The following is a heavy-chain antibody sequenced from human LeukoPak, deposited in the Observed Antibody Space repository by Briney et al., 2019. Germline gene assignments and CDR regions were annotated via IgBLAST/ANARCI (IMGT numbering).Heavy chain of an antibody. J-gene: IGHJ4*02. CDR3: ARGGVAAGSDY. D-gene: IGHD6-13*01. CDR1: GFTFDDYA. Sequence: GRPLRLSCAASGFTFDDYAMHWVRQAPGKGLEWVSYISSSGSTIYYADSVKGRFTISRDNAKNSLYLQMNSLRAEGTAVYYCARGGVAAGSDYWGQGTLVTVSS. CDR2: ISSSGSTI. V-gene: IGHV3-48*03.